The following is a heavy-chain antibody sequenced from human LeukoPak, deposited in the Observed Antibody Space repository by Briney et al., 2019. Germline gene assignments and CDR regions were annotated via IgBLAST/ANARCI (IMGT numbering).Heavy chain of an antibody. CDR2: ISGSGGST. V-gene: IGHV3-23*01. CDR3: ATTLHDFWSGYSAPDAFDI. Sequence: TGGSLRLSCAASGFTFSSYAMSWVRQAPGKGLEWVSAISGSGGSTYYADSVKGRFTISRDNSKNKLYLQMNSLRAEDTAVYYCATTLHDFWSGYSAPDAFDIWGQGTMVTVSS. CDR1: GFTFSSYA. D-gene: IGHD3-3*01. J-gene: IGHJ3*02.